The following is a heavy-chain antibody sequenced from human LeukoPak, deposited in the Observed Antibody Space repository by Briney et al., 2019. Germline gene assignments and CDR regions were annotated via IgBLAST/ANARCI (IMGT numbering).Heavy chain of an antibody. J-gene: IGHJ5*02. D-gene: IGHD3-3*01. CDR3: ARSSSYYDFWSGKDNWFDP. CDR2: INPNSGGT. V-gene: IGHV1-2*02. CDR1: GYTFTGYY. Sequence: ASVKVSCKAAGYTFTGYYMHWVRQAPGQGLEWMGWINPNSGGTNYAQKVQGRVTMTRYTSISTAYMELSRLRSDDTAVYYCARSSSYYDFWSGKDNWFDPWGQGTLVTVSS.